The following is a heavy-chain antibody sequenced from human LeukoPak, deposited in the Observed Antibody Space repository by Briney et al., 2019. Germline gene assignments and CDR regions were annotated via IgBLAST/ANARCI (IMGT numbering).Heavy chain of an antibody. V-gene: IGHV4-34*01. J-gene: IGHJ4*02. Sequence: SETLSLTCAVYIESFSGYYWTWIRQPPGKGLEWIGETTHSGSTNYNPSLKSRVTISVDTSKNQFSLKLSSLIAADTAVYYCARARDDLSLDYWGRGTPVTVSS. CDR1: IESFSGYY. D-gene: IGHD2/OR15-2a*01. CDR3: ARARDDLSLDY. CDR2: TTHSGST.